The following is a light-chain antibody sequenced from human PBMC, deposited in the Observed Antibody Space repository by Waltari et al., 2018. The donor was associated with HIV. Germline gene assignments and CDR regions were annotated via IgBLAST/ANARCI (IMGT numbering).Light chain of an antibody. CDR2: GAN. Sequence: QSVLTQPPSVSGAPGQRVTISCTGSSNIGAGYDVKWYEQLPGNAPQLRLYGANDRPSGVPDRFSRSKSGASASLAIAGLQAEDEADYYCQSYDNSVSDSVVFGGGTKLTVL. J-gene: IGLJ3*02. CDR3: QSYDNSVSDSVV. CDR1: SSNIGAGYD. V-gene: IGLV1-40*01.